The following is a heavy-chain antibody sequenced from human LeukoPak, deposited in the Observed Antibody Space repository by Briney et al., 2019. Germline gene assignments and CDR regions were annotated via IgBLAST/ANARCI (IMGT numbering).Heavy chain of an antibody. V-gene: IGHV1-18*01. D-gene: IGHD4-17*01. CDR1: GYTFTSYG. Sequence: ASVKVSCKASGYTFTSYGISWVRQAPGQGLEWMGWISAYNGDTNYAQKLQGRVTMTTDTSTSTAYMELRSLRSDDTAVYYCARGARMTTVTAADYWGQGTLVTVSS. J-gene: IGHJ4*02. CDR2: ISAYNGDT. CDR3: ARGARMTTVTAADY.